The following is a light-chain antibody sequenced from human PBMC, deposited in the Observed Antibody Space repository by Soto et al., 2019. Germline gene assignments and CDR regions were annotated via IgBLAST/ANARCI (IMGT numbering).Light chain of an antibody. Sequence: QSVLTQPPSVSGAPGQRVTISCTGSSSNIGAGYDVHWYHQLPGTAPKLLIYENNNRPSGVPDRISGSKSGTSASLAITGLQAEDDADYFCQSHDSRQLSGVFGGGTNLTVL. V-gene: IGLV1-40*01. CDR3: QSHDSRQLSGV. J-gene: IGLJ3*02. CDR2: ENN. CDR1: SSNIGAGYD.